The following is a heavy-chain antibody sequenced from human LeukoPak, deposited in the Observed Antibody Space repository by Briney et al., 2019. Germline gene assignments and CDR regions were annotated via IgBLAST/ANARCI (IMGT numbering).Heavy chain of an antibody. D-gene: IGHD2-15*01. V-gene: IGHV4-39*07. CDR1: GGSINSRSYY. CDR3: ARDEGDGSYFDN. Sequence: SETLSLTCTVSGGSINSRSYYWGWIRQPPGKGLEWIGSIYYKGNTYLNPSLKSRVTISEDTSKNQFSLKLNSVTAADTAVYYCARDEGDGSYFDNWGQGTLVTVSS. J-gene: IGHJ4*02. CDR2: IYYKGNT.